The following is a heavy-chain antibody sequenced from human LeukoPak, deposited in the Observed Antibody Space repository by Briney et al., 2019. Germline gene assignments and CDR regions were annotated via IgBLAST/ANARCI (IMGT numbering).Heavy chain of an antibody. J-gene: IGHJ6*03. V-gene: IGHV1-2*02. D-gene: IGHD6-19*01. CDR3: ARSIAVARVVYYYMDV. CDR1: GYTFTGYY. CDR2: INPNSGGT. Sequence: GATVKVSCKASGYTFTGYYMHWVRQAPGQGLEWMGWINPNSGGTNYAQKFQGRVTMTRDTSISTAYMELSRLRSDDTAVYYCARSIAVARVVYYYMDVWGKGTTVTVSS.